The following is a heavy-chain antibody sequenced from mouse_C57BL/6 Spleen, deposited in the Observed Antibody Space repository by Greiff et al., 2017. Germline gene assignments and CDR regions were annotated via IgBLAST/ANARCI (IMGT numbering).Heavy chain of an antibody. CDR2: IDPANGNT. J-gene: IGHJ1*03. D-gene: IGHD1-1*01. V-gene: IGHV14-3*01. CDR3: ARDYGSSYWDFGV. CDR1: GFNIKNTY. Sequence: VQLQQSVAELVRPGASVKLSCTASGFNIKNTYMHWVKQRPEQGLEWIGRIDPANGNTKYAPKFQGKATITADTSSNTAYLQRSSLTSEDTAIYYCARDYGSSYWDFGVWGTGTTVTVSS.